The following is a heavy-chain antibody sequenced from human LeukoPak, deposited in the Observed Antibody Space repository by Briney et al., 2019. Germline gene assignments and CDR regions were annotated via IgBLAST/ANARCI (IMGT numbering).Heavy chain of an antibody. CDR1: GYTFTSYG. D-gene: IGHD2-15*01. J-gene: IGHJ4*02. CDR3: ARDPWLYCSGGSCFYRYFDY. V-gene: IGHV1-18*01. Sequence: ASVKVSCKASGYTFTSYGISWVRQAPGQGLEWMGWISAYNGNTNYAQKLQGRVTMTTDTSTSTAYVELRSLRSDDTAVYYCARDPWLYCSGGSCFYRYFDYWGQGTLVTVSS. CDR2: ISAYNGNT.